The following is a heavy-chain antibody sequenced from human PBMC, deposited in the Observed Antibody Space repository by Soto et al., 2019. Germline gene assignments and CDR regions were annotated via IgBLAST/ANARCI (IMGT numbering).Heavy chain of an antibody. V-gene: IGHV4-59*13. CDR3: AREGGSLDY. Sequence: SETLSLTCTVSGGSIISYYWSWIRQPPGKGLEWIGYIYYSGSTNYNPSLKSRVTISVDTSKNQFSLKLSSVTAADTAVYYCAREGGSLDYWGQGTLVTVSS. CDR1: GGSIISYY. J-gene: IGHJ4*02. CDR2: IYYSGST. D-gene: IGHD1-26*01.